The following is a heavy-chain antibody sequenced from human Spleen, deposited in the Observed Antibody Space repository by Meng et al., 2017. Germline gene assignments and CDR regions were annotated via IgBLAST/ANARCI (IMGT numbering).Heavy chain of an antibody. D-gene: IGHD5-12*01. CDR3: SKDYTGSDDY. CDR1: GFTFSSYW. CDR2: INPDGSST. Sequence: VQLVESGGGVVQPGGSLRLSCAASGFTFSSYWMHWVRQVPGQGLVWVSRINPDGSSTSYADSVKGRFTISRDNAKNTLYLQMTSLRAEDTAVYYCSKDYTGSDDYWGQGTLVTVSS. V-gene: IGHV3-74*01. J-gene: IGHJ4*02.